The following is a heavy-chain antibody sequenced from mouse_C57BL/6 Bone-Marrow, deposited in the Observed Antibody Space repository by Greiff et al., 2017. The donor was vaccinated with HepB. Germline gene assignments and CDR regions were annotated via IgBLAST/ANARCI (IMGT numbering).Heavy chain of an antibody. V-gene: IGHV1-64*01. Sequence: QVQLQQPGAELVKPGASVKLSCKASGYTFTSYWMHWVKQRPGQGLEWIGMIDPNNGGTNYNEKFKSKATLTVEKSSSTAYLQLSSLTSEDSAVYYCAIYDYYGSSYYGVDYWGQGTSVTVSS. CDR1: GYTFTSYW. CDR3: AIYDYYGSSYYGVDY. D-gene: IGHD1-1*01. J-gene: IGHJ4*01. CDR2: IDPNNGGT.